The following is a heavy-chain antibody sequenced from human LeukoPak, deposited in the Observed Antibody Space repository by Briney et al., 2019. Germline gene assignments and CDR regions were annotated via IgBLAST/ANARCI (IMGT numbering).Heavy chain of an antibody. CDR2: IRSKANSYAT. V-gene: IGHV3-73*01. CDR1: GFTFSGSA. J-gene: IGHJ4*02. D-gene: IGHD6-19*01. CDR3: AKVGDSSGWYPDY. Sequence: GGSLRLSCAASGFTFSGSAMHWVRQASGKGLEWVGRIRSKANSYATAYAASVKGRFTISRDNSKNTLYLQMNSLRAEDTAVYYCAKVGDSSGWYPDYWGQGTLVTVSS.